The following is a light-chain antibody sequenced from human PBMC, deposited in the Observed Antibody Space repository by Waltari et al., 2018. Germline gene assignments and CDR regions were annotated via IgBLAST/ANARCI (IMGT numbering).Light chain of an antibody. V-gene: IGLV2-14*03. Sequence: SALTQPASVSGSPGQSITISCTGTSSDVGDYNYVSWYQHHPGRGPNFMSYDGMRRPSGVPNRFAGSKSGNTASLTFSGRRAEAESDYSCSSDPSSSSGVFGGETKLTVL. CDR2: DGM. J-gene: IGLJ3*02. CDR1: SSDVGDYNY. CDR3: SSDPSSSSGV.